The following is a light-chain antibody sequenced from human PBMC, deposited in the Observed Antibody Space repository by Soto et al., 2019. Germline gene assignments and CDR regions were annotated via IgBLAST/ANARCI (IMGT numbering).Light chain of an antibody. J-gene: IGKJ4*01. CDR3: QQYDDWLRLT. Sequence: EIVLTQSPATLSLSPGERATLSRRASQSVSSYLAWYQQKPGQAPRLLIYDASNRATGIPARFSGSGSGTDFTLTISSLEPEDFAVYFCQQYDDWLRLTFGGGTKVDI. V-gene: IGKV3-11*01. CDR1: QSVSSY. CDR2: DAS.